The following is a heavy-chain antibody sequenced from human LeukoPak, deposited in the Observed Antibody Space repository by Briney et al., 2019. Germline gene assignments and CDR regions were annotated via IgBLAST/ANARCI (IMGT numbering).Heavy chain of an antibody. CDR1: GFTFSSYW. D-gene: IGHD3-10*01. CDR3: ARILDYYVSGPFDY. V-gene: IGHV3-74*01. CDR2: IKSDGST. J-gene: IGHJ4*02. Sequence: GGSLRPSSAASGFTFSSYWMHWVRQVPGKGLVWVSRIKSDGSTNYADSVKGRFTISRDNARNTLYLQMNSLRADDTAVYYCARILDYYVSGPFDYLWEATLVAVSS.